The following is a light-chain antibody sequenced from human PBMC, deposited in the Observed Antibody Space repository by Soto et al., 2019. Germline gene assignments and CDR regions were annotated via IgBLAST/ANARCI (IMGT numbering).Light chain of an antibody. V-gene: IGKV3-20*01. J-gene: IGKJ5*01. Sequence: EVVLAQSQGTLSSPAAPRATLSCTAGQSVTRTSLAWYQQKPGQAPSLLIYGASSRAIGLPDRFSGSVSGSDFILTINRLDPEDFALYYCQHYGSSHTFGQGTRLEIK. CDR3: QHYGSSHT. CDR2: GAS. CDR1: QSVTRTS.